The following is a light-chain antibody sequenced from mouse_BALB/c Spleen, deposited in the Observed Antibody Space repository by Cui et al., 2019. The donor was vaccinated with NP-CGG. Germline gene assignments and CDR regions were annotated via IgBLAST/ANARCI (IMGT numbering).Light chain of an antibody. CDR2: GTN. CDR3: ALWYSNHWV. Sequence: QAVVTQESALTTSPGETVTLTCRSSIGTVITSNYANWVQEKPDHLFTGLIGGTNNRPPGVPARFSGSLIGDKAALTITGAQTEDEAIYFCALWYSNHWVFGGGTKLTVL. V-gene: IGLV1*01. J-gene: IGLJ1*01. CDR1: IGTVITSNY.